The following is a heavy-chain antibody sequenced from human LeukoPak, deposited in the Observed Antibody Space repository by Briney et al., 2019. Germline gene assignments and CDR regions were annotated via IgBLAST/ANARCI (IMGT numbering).Heavy chain of an antibody. V-gene: IGHV3-30-3*01. CDR1: GFTFSSYA. J-gene: IGHJ4*02. CDR3: ARARNYDFWSGYSD. CDR2: ISYDGSNK. Sequence: GGSLRLSCAASGFTFSSYAMYWVRQAPGKGLEWVAVISYDGSNKYYADSVKGRFTISRDNSKNTLYLQMNSLRAEDTAVYYCARARNYDFWSGYSDWGQGTLVTVSS. D-gene: IGHD3-3*01.